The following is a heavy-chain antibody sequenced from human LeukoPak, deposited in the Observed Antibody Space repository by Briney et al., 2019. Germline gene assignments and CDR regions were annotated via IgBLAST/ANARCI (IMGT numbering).Heavy chain of an antibody. Sequence: PGGSLRLSCAASGFTFSSYAMSWVRQAPGKGLEWVSAISGSGGSTYYADSVKGRFTLSRDNSKNSLYLQMNSLRTEDTALYYCAKDLISRMAARRDYYYYMDVWGKGTTVTVSS. CDR1: GFTFSSYA. CDR3: AKDLISRMAARRDYYYYMDV. J-gene: IGHJ6*03. V-gene: IGHV3-23*01. D-gene: IGHD6-6*01. CDR2: ISGSGGST.